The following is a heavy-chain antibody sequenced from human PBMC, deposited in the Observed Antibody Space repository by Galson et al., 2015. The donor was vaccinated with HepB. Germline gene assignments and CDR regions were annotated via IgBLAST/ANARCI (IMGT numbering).Heavy chain of an antibody. CDR1: GFTFSNAW. Sequence: SLRLSCAASGFTFSNAWMSWVRQAPGKGLEWVGRIKSKTDGGTTDYAAPVKGRFTISRDDSKNTLYLQMNSLKTEDTAVYYCTTVTAAGTGSPFDYWGQGTLVTVSS. V-gene: IGHV3-15*01. D-gene: IGHD6-13*01. CDR2: IKSKTDGGTT. J-gene: IGHJ4*02. CDR3: TTVTAAGTGSPFDY.